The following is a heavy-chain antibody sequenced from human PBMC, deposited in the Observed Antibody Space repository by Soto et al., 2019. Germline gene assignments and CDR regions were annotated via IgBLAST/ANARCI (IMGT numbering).Heavy chain of an antibody. D-gene: IGHD1-1*01. CDR2: IYYSGST. Sequence: SETLSLTCTVSGGSISSYYWSWIRQPPGKGLEWIGYIYYSGSTNYNPSLKSRVTISVDTSKNQFSLKLSSVTAADTAVYYCARDFGNWNAYYFDYWGQGTLVTVSS. J-gene: IGHJ4*02. CDR3: ARDFGNWNAYYFDY. CDR1: GGSISSYY. V-gene: IGHV4-59*01.